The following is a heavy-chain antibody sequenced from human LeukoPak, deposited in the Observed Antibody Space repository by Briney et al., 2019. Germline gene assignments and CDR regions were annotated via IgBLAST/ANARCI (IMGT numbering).Heavy chain of an antibody. D-gene: IGHD4-11*01. CDR1: GGTFSSYA. V-gene: IGHV1-69*05. CDR2: IIPIFGTA. CDR3: ARDDYNSDSAFDI. J-gene: IGHJ3*02. Sequence: ASVKVSCKASGGTFSSYAISWVRQAPGQGLEWMGGIIPIFGTANYAQKFQGRVTITTDESTSTAYMELSSLRSEDTAVYYCARDDYNSDSAFDIWGQGTMVTVSS.